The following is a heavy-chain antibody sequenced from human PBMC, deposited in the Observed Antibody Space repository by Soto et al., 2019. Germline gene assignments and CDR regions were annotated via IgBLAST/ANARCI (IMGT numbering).Heavy chain of an antibody. CDR2: AAYSGGT. CDR3: AKVVVGATSHSDFDS. V-gene: IGHV4-39*01. Sequence: PLETLSLTCTVSGGSIANNNYFWGWVRQPPGKGLEWIGSAAYSGGTYKNPSLKSRVTVSVDTSKNQFSLKLTSVTAADTAVYYCAKVVVGATSHSDFDSWGQGTLVTVSS. J-gene: IGHJ4*02. D-gene: IGHD2-15*01. CDR1: GGSIANNNYF.